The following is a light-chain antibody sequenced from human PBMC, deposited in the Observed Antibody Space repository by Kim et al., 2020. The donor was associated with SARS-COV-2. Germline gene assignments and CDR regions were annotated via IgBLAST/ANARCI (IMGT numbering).Light chain of an antibody. V-gene: IGLV2-11*01. CDR3: CSYAGTYTWV. Sequence: GQSFATASTAAASDVGGNDYYSWYQQNPGKAPKLMVYDVSKRPSGVPDRFSGSKSGNTASLTISGLQAEDEADYYCCSYAGTYTWVFGGGTQLTVL. J-gene: IGLJ3*02. CDR1: ASDVGGNDY. CDR2: DVS.